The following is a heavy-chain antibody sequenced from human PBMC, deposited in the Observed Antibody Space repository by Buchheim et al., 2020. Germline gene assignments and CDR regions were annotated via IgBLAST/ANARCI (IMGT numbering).Heavy chain of an antibody. CDR2: IYHRGST. D-gene: IGHD2-21*01. J-gene: IGHJ1*01. V-gene: IGHV4-4*02. Sequence: QVQLQESGPGLVKPSGTLSLTCAVSGGSISSSNWWSWVRQPPGKGLEWIGEIYHRGSTTYNPSFKSQFPISVEKSKNQFSLNLSSVTAADTAVYYCASSGGDYYPAEYFQHWGQGTL. CDR1: GGSISSSNW. CDR3: ASSGGDYYPAEYFQH.